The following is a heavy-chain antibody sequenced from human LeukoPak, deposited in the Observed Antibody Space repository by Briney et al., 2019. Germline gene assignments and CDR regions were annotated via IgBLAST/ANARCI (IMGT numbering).Heavy chain of an antibody. J-gene: IGHJ4*02. CDR3: TTEYSYSYYFDY. V-gene: IGHV3-15*01. CDR1: GFTFTKAL. CDR2: IKNKAGGETT. Sequence: GGSLRLSCVGSGFTFTKALMSWVRQAPGKGLEWVGRIKNKAGGETTDYAAPGKGTITISTDDSTNTLYLQMNSLKTEHTAIYYCTTEYSYSYYFDYWGRGTLVTVSS. D-gene: IGHD4-11*01.